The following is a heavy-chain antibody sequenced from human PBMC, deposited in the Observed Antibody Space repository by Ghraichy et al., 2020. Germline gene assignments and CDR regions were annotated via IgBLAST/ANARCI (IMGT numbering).Heavy chain of an antibody. CDR1: GFTFNNYG. CDR2: ISFDGTKK. V-gene: IGHV3-30*18. Sequence: GGSLRLSCAASGFTFNNYGMLWVRQAPGKGLECVAVISFDGTKKYYADSVKGRFTISRDNSMNTLYLQMNSLRAEDTAVYYCAKGSGPHDYWGQGTLVTVSS. J-gene: IGHJ4*02. D-gene: IGHD2-15*01. CDR3: AKGSGPHDY.